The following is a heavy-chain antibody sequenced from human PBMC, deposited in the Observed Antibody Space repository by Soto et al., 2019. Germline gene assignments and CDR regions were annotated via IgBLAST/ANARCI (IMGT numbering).Heavy chain of an antibody. D-gene: IGHD6-13*01. CDR3: ARFRTYAGTSELHYYYYYGMDV. J-gene: IGHJ6*02. CDR1: GGTFSSYA. Sequence: QVQLVQSGAAVKKPGSSVKVSCKASGGTFSSYAISWVRQAPGQGLEWMGGIIPIFGTANYAQKFQGRVTITADESTSTAYMEMSSLRSEDTAAYYCARFRTYAGTSELHYYYYYGMDVWGQGTTVTVSS. CDR2: IIPIFGTA. V-gene: IGHV1-69*12.